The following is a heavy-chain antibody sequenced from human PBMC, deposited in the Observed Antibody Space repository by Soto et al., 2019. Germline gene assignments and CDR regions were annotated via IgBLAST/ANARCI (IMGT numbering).Heavy chain of an antibody. D-gene: IGHD6-13*01. CDR2: IVVGSGNT. V-gene: IGHV1-58*01. Sequence: AASVKVCCKASGFTFTSSAVQWVRQASGQRLEWIGWIVVGSGNTNYAQKFQERVTITRDMSTSTAYMELSSLRSEDTAVYYCAVRPSSAAGTDYYYYYGMDVWGQGTTVTVSS. CDR3: AVRPSSAAGTDYYYYYGMDV. J-gene: IGHJ6*02. CDR1: GFTFTSSA.